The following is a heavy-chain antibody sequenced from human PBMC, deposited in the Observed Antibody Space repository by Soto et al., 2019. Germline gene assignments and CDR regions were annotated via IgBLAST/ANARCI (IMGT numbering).Heavy chain of an antibody. J-gene: IGHJ5*02. V-gene: IGHV3-74*01. CDR1: GFVFNMYW. Sequence: GGSLRLSCAASGFVFNMYWRHWVRQAPGKGLVWVSRISSGGTYTNYADSVKGRFTISRDSARNTLFLQMNYLTGEDTAVYYCARTFVDGMAGFGPWGQGTLVTVSS. CDR3: ARTFVDGMAGFGP. D-gene: IGHD2-15*01. CDR2: ISSGGTYT.